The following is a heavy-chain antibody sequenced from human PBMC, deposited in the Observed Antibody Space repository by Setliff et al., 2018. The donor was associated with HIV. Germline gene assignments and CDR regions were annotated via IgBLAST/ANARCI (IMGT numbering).Heavy chain of an antibody. CDR3: ARAAGYSSSWHRYAFEI. V-gene: IGHV1-2*02. Sequence: ASVKVSCKASGYTFAGYYLHWVRQAPGQGLEWMGWIDPNSGDTNYEQKFQCRVSMTRDTSISTVYMELSSLRSDDTAVYYCARAAGYSSSWHRYAFEIWGQGTMVTVSS. J-gene: IGHJ3*02. CDR2: IDPNSGDT. D-gene: IGHD6-13*01. CDR1: GYTFAGYY.